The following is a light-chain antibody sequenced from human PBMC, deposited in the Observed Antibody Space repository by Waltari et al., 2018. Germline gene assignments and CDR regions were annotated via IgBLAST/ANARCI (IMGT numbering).Light chain of an antibody. Sequence: QSARTQPASVSGSPGPSLTISCTGTSNDVGADDFVSWYRQYPGEAPKLMIYDVMNRPSGVSDRFSGSKSANTAPLPISGLQADDEGDYYCFACRGGNTLVFGGGTKVTVL. CDR2: DVM. CDR3: FACRGGNTLV. J-gene: IGLJ2*01. CDR1: SNDVGADDF. V-gene: IGLV2-14*03.